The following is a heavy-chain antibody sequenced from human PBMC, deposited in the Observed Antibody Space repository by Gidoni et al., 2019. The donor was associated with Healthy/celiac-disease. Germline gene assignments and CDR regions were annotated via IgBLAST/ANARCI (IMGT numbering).Heavy chain of an antibody. Sequence: QVQLVQSGAEVKKPGASVTVSCKASGYTFTSYDINWVRPATGQGLEWMGWMNTNSGNTGYAQKFQGRVTMTRNTSISTAYMELSSLRSEDTAVYYCARAYSSGYYFFDYWGQGTLVTVSS. J-gene: IGHJ4*02. CDR2: MNTNSGNT. CDR1: GYTFTSYD. CDR3: ARAYSSGYYFFDY. V-gene: IGHV1-8*01. D-gene: IGHD3-22*01.